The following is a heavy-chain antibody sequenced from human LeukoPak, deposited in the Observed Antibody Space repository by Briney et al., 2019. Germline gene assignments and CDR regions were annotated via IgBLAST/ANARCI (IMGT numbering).Heavy chain of an antibody. J-gene: IGHJ4*02. Sequence: PSETLSLTCTVSGGSISSYHWSWIRQPPGKGLEWIGYIYYSGSTNYNPSLKSRVTISVDTSKNQFSLKLSSVTAADTAVYYCAGGIAAAGRYGYWGQGTLVTVSS. CDR2: IYYSGST. CDR1: GGSISSYH. CDR3: AGGIAAAGRYGY. V-gene: IGHV4-59*12. D-gene: IGHD6-13*01.